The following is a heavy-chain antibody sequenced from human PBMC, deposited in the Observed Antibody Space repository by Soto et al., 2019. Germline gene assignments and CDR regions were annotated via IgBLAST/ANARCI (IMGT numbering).Heavy chain of an antibody. V-gene: IGHV1-18*01. CDR1: GYDFTGDG. Sequence: GASVKVSCKTSGYDFTGDGSTWRRQAPGQGLEWIGWISVYNGNTKYAQKFQGRVSMTTDTSTSTAYMELRSLRSDDTAVYYCARAVKYYDILTGYSEDWYFDLWGRGTPVTVSS. J-gene: IGHJ2*01. D-gene: IGHD3-9*01. CDR2: ISVYNGNT. CDR3: ARAVKYYDILTGYSEDWYFDL.